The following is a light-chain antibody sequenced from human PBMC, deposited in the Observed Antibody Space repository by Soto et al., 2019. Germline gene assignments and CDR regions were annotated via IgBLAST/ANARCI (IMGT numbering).Light chain of an antibody. V-gene: IGKV3-15*01. CDR2: GVS. CDR1: QSVRGN. CDR3: QQYNNWPPT. Sequence: EIVMTQSPATLSVSPGERATLSCRASQSVRGNLAWYQQKPGQAPRLLIYGVSTKASGIPARFSDSGSGTEFTLTISSLQSEDVAVYCCQQYNNWPPTFGQGTKVEIK. J-gene: IGKJ1*01.